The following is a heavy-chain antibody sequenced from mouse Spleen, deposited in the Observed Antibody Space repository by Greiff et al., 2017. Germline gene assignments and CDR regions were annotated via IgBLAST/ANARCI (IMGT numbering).Heavy chain of an antibody. D-gene: IGHD3-2*02. Sequence: EVQLVESGGGLVKPGGSLKLSCAASGFTFSDYYMYWVRQTPEKRLEWVATISDGGSYTYYPDSVKGRFTISRDNAKNNLYLQMSSLKSEDTAMYYCARDQGTWYFDVWGAGTTVTVSS. J-gene: IGHJ1*01. CDR3: ARDQGTWYFDV. V-gene: IGHV5-4*02. CDR1: GFTFSDYY. CDR2: ISDGGSYT.